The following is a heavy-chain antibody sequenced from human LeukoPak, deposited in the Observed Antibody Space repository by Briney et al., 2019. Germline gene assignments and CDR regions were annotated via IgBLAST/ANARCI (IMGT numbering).Heavy chain of an antibody. Sequence: ASVKVSCKASGYTFTSYGISWVRQAPGQGLEWMGWISANNGKTNYAQKPQGRVTMTTDTSTSTAYMELRSLRSDDTAVYYCARDWKYYDILTGYYGQPFDYWGQGTLVTVSS. J-gene: IGHJ4*02. V-gene: IGHV1-18*01. CDR2: ISANNGKT. D-gene: IGHD3-9*01. CDR1: GYTFTSYG. CDR3: ARDWKYYDILTGYYGQPFDY.